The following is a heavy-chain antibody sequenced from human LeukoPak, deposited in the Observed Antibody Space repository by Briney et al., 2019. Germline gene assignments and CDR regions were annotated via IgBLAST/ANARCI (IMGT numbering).Heavy chain of an antibody. CDR3: ARPTFNSGSSKGSYDAFDV. V-gene: IGHV5-51*01. CDR1: GYSFTSYW. Sequence: PGESLKISCKGSGYSFTSYWIGWVRQMPGKGLEWMGIIYPGNSDTRYSPSFQGQVTISADKSISTTYLQWSGLKASDTAMYYCARPTFNSGSSKGSYDAFDVWGQGTMVTVSS. CDR2: IYPGNSDT. D-gene: IGHD6-19*01. J-gene: IGHJ3*01.